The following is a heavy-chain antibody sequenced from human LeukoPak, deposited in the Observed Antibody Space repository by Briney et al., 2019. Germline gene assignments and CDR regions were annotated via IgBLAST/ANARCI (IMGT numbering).Heavy chain of an antibody. J-gene: IGHJ3*02. CDR1: GFTSSPYW. CDR3: ARDRSGVGYCSGGSCGAFDI. D-gene: IGHD2-15*01. CDR2: IKQDGSEK. Sequence: GGSLRLSCAASGFTSSPYWMSWVRQAPGKGLEWVANIKQDGSEKYYVDSVKGRFTISRDNAKNSLYLQMNSLRAEDTAVYYCARDRSGVGYCSGGSCGAFDIWGQGTMVTVSS. V-gene: IGHV3-7*01.